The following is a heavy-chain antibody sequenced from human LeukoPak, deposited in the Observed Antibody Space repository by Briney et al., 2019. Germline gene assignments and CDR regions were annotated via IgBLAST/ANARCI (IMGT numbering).Heavy chain of an antibody. D-gene: IGHD4-11*01. V-gene: IGHV4-38-2*02. Sequence: PSETLSLTCTVSGYSISNGYYWDWIRQPPGRGLEWIGNIYRSGSTSYNPSLKSRVTISVDTSKNQFSLKLSSVIAADAAVYYCARHRGDNSNPRYYFYYMDVWGKGTTVTVSS. CDR1: GYSISNGYY. CDR2: IYRSGST. CDR3: ARHRGDNSNPRYYFYYMDV. J-gene: IGHJ6*03.